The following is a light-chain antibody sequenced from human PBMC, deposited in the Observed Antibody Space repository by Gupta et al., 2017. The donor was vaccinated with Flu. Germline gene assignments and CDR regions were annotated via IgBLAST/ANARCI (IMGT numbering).Light chain of an antibody. V-gene: IGKV4-1*01. CDR3: QQDDTTPFT. CDR2: WAS. CDR1: QSLLYSSNNKNY. J-gene: IGKJ3*01. Sequence: DIVMTQSPDSLTVSLGDRATINCKPSQSLLYSSNNKNYLAWYQQRPGQPPKLLIYWASTRQSGVPDRFSGSASGTDFTLAISSLQAEDAAVYYCQQDDTTPFTFGPGTKVEIK.